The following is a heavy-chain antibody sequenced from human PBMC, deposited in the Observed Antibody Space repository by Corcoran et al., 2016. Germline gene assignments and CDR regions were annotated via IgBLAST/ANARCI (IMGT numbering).Heavy chain of an antibody. CDR3: ARDWQQPWAFDI. Sequence: QLQLQESGPGLVKPSENLSLNCTVSGGYIRSSSYYWGWIRQPPGKGLEWIGSIYYSGSTYYNPSLKSRVTISVDTSKHQFSLKLSSVTAADTSVYYCARDWQQPWAFDIWGQGTMVTVSS. J-gene: IGHJ3*02. CDR2: IYYSGST. CDR1: GGYIRSSSYY. V-gene: IGHV4-39*07. D-gene: IGHD6-13*01.